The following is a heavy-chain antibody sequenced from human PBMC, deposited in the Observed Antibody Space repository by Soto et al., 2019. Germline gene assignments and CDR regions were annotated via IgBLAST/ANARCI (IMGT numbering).Heavy chain of an antibody. CDR3: ARMFFFGPGTKYSPFDY. CDR1: GFTFSSYA. D-gene: IGHD3-10*01. CDR2: ISGSGGIS. J-gene: IGHJ4*02. V-gene: IGHV3-23*01. Sequence: EVQLLESGGGLVQPGGSLRLSCAASGFTFSSYAMNWVRQAPGKGLEWVSSISGSGGISYYADSVKGRFTISRDNPKNTLYLQMNSLRAEDTALYYCARMFFFGPGTKYSPFDYWGQGTLVTVSS.